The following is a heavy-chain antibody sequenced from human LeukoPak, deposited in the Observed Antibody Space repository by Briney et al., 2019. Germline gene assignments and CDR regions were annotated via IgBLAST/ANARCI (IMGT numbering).Heavy chain of an antibody. J-gene: IGHJ4*02. CDR3: ARLILTGVPTRGYFDS. CDR1: GFFFAGYG. Sequence: GGSLRLSCAVSGFFFAGYGMTWLRQAPGKGLEGVSGIAFNDDDTDYADSVRGRFTISRDNFQSSLYLQMNSLGAEDTAVYYCARLILTGVPTRGYFDSWGQGTLVTVSS. V-gene: IGHV3-23*01. CDR2: IAFNDDDT. D-gene: IGHD3-9*01.